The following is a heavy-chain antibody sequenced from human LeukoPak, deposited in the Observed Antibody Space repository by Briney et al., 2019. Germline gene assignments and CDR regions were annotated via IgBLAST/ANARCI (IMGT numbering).Heavy chain of an antibody. V-gene: IGHV3-23*01. D-gene: IGHD3-10*01. J-gene: IGHJ4*02. CDR3: AKMAGWFGELLYPPPIDY. CDR2: ISGTGGST. Sequence: AGGSLRLSCAASGFTFSTYAMTWVRQAPGKGLEWVSLISGTGGSTYYADSVKGRFTISRDNSKNTLYLQMNSLRAEDTAVYYCAKMAGWFGELLYPPPIDYWGQGTLVTVSS. CDR1: GFTFSTYA.